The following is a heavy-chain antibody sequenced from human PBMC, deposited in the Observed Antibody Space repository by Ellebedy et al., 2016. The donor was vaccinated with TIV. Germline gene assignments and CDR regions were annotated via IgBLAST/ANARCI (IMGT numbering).Heavy chain of an antibody. V-gene: IGHV4-30-2*01. CDR2: IYHTGST. CDR1: GASVSSCLDC. D-gene: IGHD1-26*01. J-gene: IGHJ5*02. Sequence: MPSETLSLTCAVSGASVSSCLDCWSWIRQPPGKGLEWIGYIYHTGSTYYNPSLKSRVTISLDRSKNQFSLNLNSVTAADTAVYYCARGGGTSDWFDPWGQGTLVTVSS. CDR3: ARGGGTSDWFDP.